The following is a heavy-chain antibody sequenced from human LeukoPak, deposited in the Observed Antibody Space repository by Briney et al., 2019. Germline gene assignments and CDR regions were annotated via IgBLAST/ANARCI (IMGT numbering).Heavy chain of an antibody. J-gene: IGHJ4*02. CDR2: INTNTGNP. D-gene: IGHD6-13*01. CDR1: GYTFTSYA. CDR3: ARVGSSSWYAPSRY. Sequence: GASVKVSCKASGYTFTSYAMNWVRQAPGQGLEWMGWINTNTGNPTYAQGFTGRFVFSLDTSVSTAYLQISSLKAEDTAVYYCARVGSSSWYAPSRYWGQGTLVTVSS. V-gene: IGHV7-4-1*02.